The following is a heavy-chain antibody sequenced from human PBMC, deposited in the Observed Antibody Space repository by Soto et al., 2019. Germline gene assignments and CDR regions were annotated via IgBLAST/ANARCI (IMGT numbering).Heavy chain of an antibody. Sequence: SETLSLTCTVSGGSISSYYWSWIRQPPGKGLEWIGYIYYSRSTNYNPSLKSRVTISVDTSKNQFSLELSSMTAADTAVYYCARVHTTYYYDSSGSPFGYWGQGTLVTVSS. CDR2: IYYSRST. CDR1: GGSISSYY. D-gene: IGHD3-22*01. V-gene: IGHV4-59*01. CDR3: ARVHTTYYYDSSGSPFGY. J-gene: IGHJ4*02.